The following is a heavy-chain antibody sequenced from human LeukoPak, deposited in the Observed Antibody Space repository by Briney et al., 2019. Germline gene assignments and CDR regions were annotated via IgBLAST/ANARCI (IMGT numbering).Heavy chain of an antibody. V-gene: IGHV4-59*01. J-gene: IGHJ3*02. Sequence: YYSVSTNYNPALKSRVTISGDTSKNQFSLKLSSVTAGDTGVYYCARYQWPNFCSGYCSFDIWGQGTMVTVSS. D-gene: IGHD3-3*01. CDR3: ARYQWPNFCSGYCSFDI. CDR2: YYSVST.